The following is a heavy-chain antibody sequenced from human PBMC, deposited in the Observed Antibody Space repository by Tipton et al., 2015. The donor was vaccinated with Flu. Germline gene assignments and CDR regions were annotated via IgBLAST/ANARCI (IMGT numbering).Heavy chain of an antibody. J-gene: IGHJ3*02. CDR3: AKDGPGLRWPPGSLEN. CDR2: ISGSGGNT. Sequence: GSLRLSCVASGFTFSRYAMSWVRQAPGKGLEWVSSISGSGGNTYYADSVKGRFTMSRDNSKNTLYLQMNSLRAEDTAIYYCAKDGPGLRWPPGSLENWGQGTMVTVSS. V-gene: IGHV3-23*01. CDR1: GFTFSRYA. D-gene: IGHD4-23*01.